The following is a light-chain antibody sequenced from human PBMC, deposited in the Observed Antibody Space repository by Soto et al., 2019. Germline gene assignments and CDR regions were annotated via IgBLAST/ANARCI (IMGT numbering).Light chain of an antibody. Sequence: DIQMTQSPSSLSASVGDRATITCRASQSLSSYLNWYQQKPGKAPKLLIYAASSLQSGVPSRFSGSGAGTTFTLPISSLLPEDFTTYYCQQCYSTPWTFGQGTKVYI. J-gene: IGKJ1*01. CDR1: QSLSSY. CDR3: QQCYSTPWT. V-gene: IGKV1-39*01. CDR2: AAS.